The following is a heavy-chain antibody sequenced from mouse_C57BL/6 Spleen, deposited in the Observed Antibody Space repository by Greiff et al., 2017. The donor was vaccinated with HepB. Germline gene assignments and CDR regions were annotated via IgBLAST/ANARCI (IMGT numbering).Heavy chain of an antibody. CDR1: GFTFSDAW. CDR2: IRNKANNHAT. D-gene: IGHD1-1*01. Sequence: EVQRVESGGGLVQPGGSMKLSCAASGFTFSDAWMDWVRQSPEKGLEWVAEIRNKANNHATYYAESVKGRFTISRDDSKSSVYLQMNSLRAEDTGIYYCTRRDYGSREYYFDYWGQGTTLTVSS. V-gene: IGHV6-6*01. CDR3: TRRDYGSREYYFDY. J-gene: IGHJ2*01.